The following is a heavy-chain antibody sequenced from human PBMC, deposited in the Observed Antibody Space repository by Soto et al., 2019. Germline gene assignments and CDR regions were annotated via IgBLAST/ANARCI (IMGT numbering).Heavy chain of an antibody. D-gene: IGHD6-19*01. Sequence: SETLSLTCAVSGGSISSSSYYWGWIRQPPGKGLEWIGSIYYSGSTYYNPSLKSRVTISVDTSKNQFSLKLSSVTAADTAVYYCARQGSSGWSPHDYYYGMAVWGQGTTVTVSS. CDR3: ARQGSSGWSPHDYYYGMAV. CDR2: IYYSGST. V-gene: IGHV4-39*01. CDR1: GGSISSSSYY. J-gene: IGHJ6*02.